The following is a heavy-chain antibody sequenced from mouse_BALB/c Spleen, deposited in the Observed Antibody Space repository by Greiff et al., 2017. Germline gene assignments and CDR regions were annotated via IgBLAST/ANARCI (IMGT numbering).Heavy chain of an antibody. V-gene: IGHV5-12-2*01. CDR1: GFTFSSYT. CDR3: ARHEYGNYEGAMDY. D-gene: IGHD2-1*01. Sequence: EVHLVESGGGLVQPGGSLKLSCAASGFTFSSYTMSWVRQTPEKRLEWVAYISNGGGSTYYPDTVKGRFTISRDNAKNTLYLQMSSLKSEDTAMYYCARHEYGNYEGAMDYWGQGTSVTVSS. J-gene: IGHJ4*01. CDR2: ISNGGGST.